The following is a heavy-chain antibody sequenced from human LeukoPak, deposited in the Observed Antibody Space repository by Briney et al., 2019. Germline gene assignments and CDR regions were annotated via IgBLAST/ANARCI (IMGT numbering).Heavy chain of an antibody. Sequence: SVKVSCKASGGTFSSYAISWVRQAPGQGLEWMGGIIPIFGTANYAQKFQGRVTITTDESTSTAYMELSSLRSEDTAVYYCARDLNRSSWTLYLNYYYMDVWGKGATVTVSS. D-gene: IGHD6-13*01. CDR3: ARDLNRSSWTLYLNYYYMDV. CDR1: GGTFSSYA. CDR2: IIPIFGTA. J-gene: IGHJ6*03. V-gene: IGHV1-69*05.